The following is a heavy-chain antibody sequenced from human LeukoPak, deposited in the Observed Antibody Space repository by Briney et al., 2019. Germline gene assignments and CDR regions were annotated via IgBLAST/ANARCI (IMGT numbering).Heavy chain of an antibody. CDR3: ARAPGTYYYGSGSYYNDY. V-gene: IGHV1-46*01. D-gene: IGHD3-10*01. J-gene: IGHJ4*02. Sequence: GSSVKVSCKASGGTFSSYAISWVRQAPGQGLEWMGIINPSGGSTSYAQKFQGRVTMTRDTSTSTVYMEPSSLRSEDTAVYYCARAPGTYYYGSGSYYNDYWGQGTLVTVSS. CDR1: GGTFSSYA. CDR2: INPSGGST.